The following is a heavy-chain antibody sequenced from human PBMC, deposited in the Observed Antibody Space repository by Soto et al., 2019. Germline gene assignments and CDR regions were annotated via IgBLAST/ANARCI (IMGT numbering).Heavy chain of an antibody. CDR1: VVTFSGYA. D-gene: IGHD2-15*01. Sequence: QVQLVQAGAEVQKTGSSVKVSCTASVVTFSGYASSWVRRAPGQEGEWLGGIIPIFGTAYYAQKFQRRVKITADESMGTAYIELSSLRSEDTAVYYCASGVVGSRMWYPYLEYWGQGSLVT. J-gene: IGHJ4*02. CDR3: ASGVVGSRMWYPYLEY. V-gene: IGHV1-69*01. CDR2: IIPIFGTA.